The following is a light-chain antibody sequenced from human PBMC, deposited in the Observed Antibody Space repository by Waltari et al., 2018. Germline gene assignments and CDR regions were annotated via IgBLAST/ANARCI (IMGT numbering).Light chain of an antibody. V-gene: IGKV3-20*01. CDR1: ESVTKY. CDR2: GAS. J-gene: IGKJ1*01. Sequence: EIVLTQSPGTLTLSPGASATLSFRASESVTKYVAWYQHKPGQAPRLLIYGASTRVIGIPDRISGSGSGTDFTLTITRLEPEDFAMYYCQQYVSSPKTFGPGTKVEIK. CDR3: QQYVSSPKT.